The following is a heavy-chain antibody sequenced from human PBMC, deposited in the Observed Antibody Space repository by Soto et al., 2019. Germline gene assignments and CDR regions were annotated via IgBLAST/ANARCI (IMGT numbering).Heavy chain of an antibody. CDR3: AKGCNTPYCFFLVN. CDR1: GFTFNNCG. Sequence: QVHLVESGGGVVQPGRSLRLSCAASGFTFNNCGMHWVRQAPGKGLEWVAIISDDGNHKNYVDYVKGRFTISRDNSKNTLYLQMDSLRPEDTAVYFCAKGCNTPYCFFLVNWGQGTLVTVSS. D-gene: IGHD2-21*02. J-gene: IGHJ4*02. CDR2: ISDDGNHK. V-gene: IGHV3-30*18.